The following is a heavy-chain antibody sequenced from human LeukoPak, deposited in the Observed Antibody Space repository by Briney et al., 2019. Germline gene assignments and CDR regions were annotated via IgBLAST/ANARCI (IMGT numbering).Heavy chain of an antibody. Sequence: GGSLRLSCAASGFTFSSYAMHWVRQAPGKGLEWVAVISYDGSNKYYADSVKGRFTISRDNSKNTLYLQINSLRAEETAVYYCARDNPIGYSGYEHPVFGYCGQGTLVTVPS. D-gene: IGHD5-12*01. J-gene: IGHJ4*02. V-gene: IGHV3-30-3*01. CDR2: ISYDGSNK. CDR3: ARDNPIGYSGYEHPVFGY. CDR1: GFTFSSYA.